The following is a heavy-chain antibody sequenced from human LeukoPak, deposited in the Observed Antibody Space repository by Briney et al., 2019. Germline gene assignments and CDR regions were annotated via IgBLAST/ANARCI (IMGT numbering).Heavy chain of an antibody. CDR3: ARDSSSWYGEANFDY. CDR1: GGSLSDYY. Sequence: SETLSLTCSVSGGSLSDYYWSWIRQRPGKGLEWIGYIYYSGSTYYNPSLKSRVTISVDTSKNQFSLKLSSVTAADTAVYYCARDSSSWYGEANFDYWGQGTLVTVSS. CDR2: IYYSGST. V-gene: IGHV4-31*03. J-gene: IGHJ4*02. D-gene: IGHD6-13*01.